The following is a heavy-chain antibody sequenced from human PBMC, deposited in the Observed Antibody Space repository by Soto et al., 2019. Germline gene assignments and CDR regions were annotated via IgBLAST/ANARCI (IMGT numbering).Heavy chain of an antibody. CDR3: ARGIGYSAQDY. J-gene: IGHJ4*02. CDR2: ISSDGSST. CDR1: GFTLSSYW. Sequence: GGSLRLSCAASGFTLSSYWMHWVRQAPGKGLVWVSRISSDGSSTSYADSVKGRFTISRDNAKNTLYLQMDSLRADDTAVYFCARGIGYSAQDYWGQGTLVTVSS. V-gene: IGHV3-74*01. D-gene: IGHD1-1*01.